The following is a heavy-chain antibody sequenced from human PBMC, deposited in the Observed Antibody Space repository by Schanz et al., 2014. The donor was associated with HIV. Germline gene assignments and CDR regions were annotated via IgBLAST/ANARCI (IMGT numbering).Heavy chain of an antibody. D-gene: IGHD3-3*01. CDR2: INSDGSST. V-gene: IGHV3-74*01. Sequence: EVQLVESGGDLVQPGGSLRLSCAASGFTFSNYWMHWVRQAPGKGLVWVSRINSDGSSTSYADSVKGRFTISRDNAKNTLYLQMNSLRAEDTAVYYCAKRIIFGVVFPANFDYWGQGTTVTVSS. CDR1: GFTFSNYW. J-gene: IGHJ4*03. CDR3: AKRIIFGVVFPANFDY.